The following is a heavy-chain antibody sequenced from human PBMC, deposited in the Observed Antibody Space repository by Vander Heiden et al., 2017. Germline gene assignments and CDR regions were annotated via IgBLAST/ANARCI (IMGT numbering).Heavy chain of an antibody. CDR1: GGSFSGYY. D-gene: IGHD2-2*01. CDR3: ARGLSIVVVPAANPFDY. Sequence: QVQLQQWGAGLLTPSETLSLTCAVYGGSFSGYYWSWIRQPPGKGLEWIGEINHSGSTNYNPSLKSRVTISVDTSKNQFSLKLSSVTAADTAVYYCARGLSIVVVPAANPFDYWGQGTLVTVSS. CDR2: INHSGST. V-gene: IGHV4-34*01. J-gene: IGHJ4*02.